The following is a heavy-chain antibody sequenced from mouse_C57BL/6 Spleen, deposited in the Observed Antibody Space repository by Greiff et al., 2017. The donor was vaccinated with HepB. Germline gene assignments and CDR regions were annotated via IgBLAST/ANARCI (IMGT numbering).Heavy chain of an antibody. V-gene: IGHV1-83*01. CDR2: YPGSGNTY. J-gene: IGHJ3*01. CDR3: MVTTGAY. D-gene: IGHD2-3*01. Sequence: VQLKESRPELVKPGASVKMSCKASGYTFTDYYMHWVKQKPGKGLEWIGEIYPGSGNTYYNEKFKGKATLTADTSSSTAYMQLSSLTSEDSAVYFCAMVTTGAYWGQVTLVTVSA. CDR1: YTFTDYYM.